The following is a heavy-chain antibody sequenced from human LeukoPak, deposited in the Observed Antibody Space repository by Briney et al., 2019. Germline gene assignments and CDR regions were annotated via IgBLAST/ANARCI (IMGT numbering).Heavy chain of an antibody. CDR2: INTNTGNP. J-gene: IGHJ4*02. Sequence: GASVKVSCKASGGTFSSYAISWVRQAPGQGLEWMGWINTNTGNPTYAQGFTGRFVFSLDTSVSTAYLQISSLKAEDTAVYYCAREVEGYSYGYCDYWGQGTLVTVSS. CDR3: AREVEGYSYGYCDY. V-gene: IGHV7-4-1*02. D-gene: IGHD5-18*01. CDR1: GGTFSSYA.